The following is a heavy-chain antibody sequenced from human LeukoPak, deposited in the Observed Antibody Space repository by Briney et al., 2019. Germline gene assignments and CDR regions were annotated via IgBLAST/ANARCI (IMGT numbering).Heavy chain of an antibody. Sequence: PGGSLRLSCAASGFTFSNAWMSWVRQAPGKGLEWVGRIKSKTDGGTTDYAAPVKGRFTISRDDSKNTLYLQMNSLKTEDTAVYYCTTDPPPRGWYFFLGYWGQGTLVTVSS. V-gene: IGHV3-15*01. D-gene: IGHD6-19*01. CDR1: GFTFSNAW. CDR2: IKSKTDGGTT. CDR3: TTDPPPRGWYFFLGY. J-gene: IGHJ4*02.